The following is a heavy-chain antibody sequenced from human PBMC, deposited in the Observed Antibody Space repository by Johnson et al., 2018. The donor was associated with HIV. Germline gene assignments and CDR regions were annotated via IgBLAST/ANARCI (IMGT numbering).Heavy chain of an antibody. J-gene: IGHJ3*02. V-gene: IGHV3-30*18. Sequence: QVQLVESGGGLVEPGGSLRLSCAASGVTFTNVWMNWVRQAPGKGLEWVAGISYDGSNKYYADSVKGRFTISRDNSKNTLYLQMNSLRAEDTAVYYCAKEGLRSSLRSGDAFDIWGHGTLVTVSS. CDR3: AKEGLRSSLRSGDAFDI. CDR1: GVTFTNVW. D-gene: IGHD6-6*01. CDR2: ISYDGSNK.